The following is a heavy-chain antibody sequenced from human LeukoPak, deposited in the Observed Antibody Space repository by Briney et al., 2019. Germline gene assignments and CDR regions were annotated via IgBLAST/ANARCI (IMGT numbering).Heavy chain of an antibody. J-gene: IGHJ4*02. D-gene: IGHD3-10*01. V-gene: IGHV4-34*01. Sequence: PSETLSLTCAVYGGSFSGYYWSWIRQPPGKGLEWIGEINHSGSTNYNPSLKSRVTISVDTSKNQFSLKLSSVTAADTAVYYCARLLLWFGFDYWGQGTLVTVSS. CDR3: ARLLLWFGFDY. CDR1: GGSFSGYY. CDR2: INHSGST.